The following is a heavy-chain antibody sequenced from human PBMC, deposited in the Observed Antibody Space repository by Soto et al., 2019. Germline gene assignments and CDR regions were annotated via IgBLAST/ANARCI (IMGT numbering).Heavy chain of an antibody. CDR2: IYHSGST. CDR1: GGSISSSNW. D-gene: IGHD1-26*01. CDR3: ARDSRVGATKRGFDY. V-gene: IGHV4-4*02. Sequence: PSETLSLTCAVSGGSISSSNWWSWVRQPPGKGLEWIGEIYHSGSTNYNPSLKSRVTISVDKSKNQFSLKLSSVTAADTAVYYCARDSRVGATKRGFDYWGQGTLVTVSS. J-gene: IGHJ4*02.